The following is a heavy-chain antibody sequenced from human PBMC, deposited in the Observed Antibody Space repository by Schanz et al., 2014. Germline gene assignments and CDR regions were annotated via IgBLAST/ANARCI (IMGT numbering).Heavy chain of an antibody. CDR2: ISSSSNYY. J-gene: IGHJ5*02. V-gene: IGHV3-21*01. CDR3: ARDPSGSYGWFDP. CDR1: GFIFTSYS. D-gene: IGHD1-26*01. Sequence: EVQLVESGGGLVKSGGSLRLSCATSGFIFTSYSMHWVRQAPGKGLEWVSSISSSSNYYYYADSVKGRFTISRDNSKNTLYLQMNSLRAEDTAVYYCARDPSGSYGWFDPWGQGTLVTVSS.